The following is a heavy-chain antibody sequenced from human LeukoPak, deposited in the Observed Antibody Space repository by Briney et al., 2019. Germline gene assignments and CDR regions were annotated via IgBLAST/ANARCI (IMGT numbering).Heavy chain of an antibody. D-gene: IGHD1-26*01. J-gene: IGHJ3*02. CDR2: IIPIFGIA. V-gene: IGHV1-69*04. CDR1: GGTFSSYA. Sequence: ASVKVSCKASGGTFSSYAISWVRQAPGQGLEWMGRIIPIFGIANYAQKFQGRVTITADKSTSTAYMELSSLRSEDTAVYYCARVAWGNDAFDIWGQGTMVTVSS. CDR3: ARVAWGNDAFDI.